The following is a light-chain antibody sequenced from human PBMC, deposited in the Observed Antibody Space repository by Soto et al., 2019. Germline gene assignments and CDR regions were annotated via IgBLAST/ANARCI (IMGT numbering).Light chain of an antibody. CDR2: DVN. J-gene: IGLJ2*01. Sequence: QSALTQPASVSGSPGQSITISCTVTSSDIGDYNFVSWYQQHPGQAPKLMLYDVNIRTSGVSNRFSCSKSGNTASLTISGLQAEDEADDYCTPWTTSTTMIFGGGTQLTVL. CDR3: TPWTTSTTMI. CDR1: SSDIGDYNF. V-gene: IGLV2-14*03.